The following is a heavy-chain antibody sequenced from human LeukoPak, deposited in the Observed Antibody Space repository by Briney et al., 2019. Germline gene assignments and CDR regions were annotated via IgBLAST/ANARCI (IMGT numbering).Heavy chain of an antibody. J-gene: IGHJ6*02. CDR1: GYTFTSYD. CDR2: MNPNSGNT. D-gene: IGHD3-3*01. Sequence: ASVKVSCKASGYTFTSYDINWVRQATGQGLEWMGWMNPNSGNTGYAQEFQGRVTMTRNTSISTAYMELSSLRSEDTAVYYCARLDYDFWSGYSLNYYYYGMDVWGQGTTVTVSS. V-gene: IGHV1-8*01. CDR3: ARLDYDFWSGYSLNYYYYGMDV.